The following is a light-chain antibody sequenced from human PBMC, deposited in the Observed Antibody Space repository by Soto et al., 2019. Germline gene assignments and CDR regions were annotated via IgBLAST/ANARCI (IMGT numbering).Light chain of an antibody. V-gene: IGKV3-20*01. CDR2: SES. J-gene: IGKJ1*01. Sequence: VLTQSPGTLSLSPGERGTLSCRASQNLGTLYLAWFQQKSGQAPRLLIYSESRRATGIPDRFTGSGSGTDLNLTINSVEPEDFAVYFCQKYAGSPRTCGQGTKVDIK. CDR3: QKYAGSPRT. CDR1: QNLGTLY.